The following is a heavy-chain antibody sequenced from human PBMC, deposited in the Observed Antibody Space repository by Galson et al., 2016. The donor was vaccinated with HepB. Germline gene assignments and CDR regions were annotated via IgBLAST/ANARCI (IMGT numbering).Heavy chain of an antibody. CDR2: ISYDATNT. V-gene: IGHV3-30*04. CDR3: ARGPRAITVAATGANLDN. J-gene: IGHJ4*02. CDR1: GFTFSIYA. Sequence: SLRLSCAASGFTFSIYAMHWVRQAPGKGLEWVAVISYDATNTYYADSVKGRFSISRDNTKDTLYLQINSLRAEDTAVYYRARGPRAITVAATGANLDNWGRGTLVTVSS. D-gene: IGHD6-19*01.